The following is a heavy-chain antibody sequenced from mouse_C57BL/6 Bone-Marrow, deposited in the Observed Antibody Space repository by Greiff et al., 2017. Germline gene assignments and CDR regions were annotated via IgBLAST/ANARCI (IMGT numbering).Heavy chain of an antibody. V-gene: IGHV5-12*01. CDR2: ISNGGGST. Sequence: EVQRVESGGGLVQPGGSLKLSCAASGFTFSDYYMYWVRQTPEKRLEWVAYISNGGGSTYYPDTVKGRFTISRDNAKNTLYLQMSRLKSEDTAMYYCASAYSNYVDYWGQGTTLTVSS. CDR1: GFTFSDYY. CDR3: ASAYSNYVDY. J-gene: IGHJ2*01. D-gene: IGHD2-5*01.